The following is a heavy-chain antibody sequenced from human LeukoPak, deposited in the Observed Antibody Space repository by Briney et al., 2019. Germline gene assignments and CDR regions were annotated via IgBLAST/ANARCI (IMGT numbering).Heavy chain of an antibody. CDR2: INHSGST. CDR1: GGSFCGYY. Sequence: SETLCLTCAVYGGSFCGYYWSWMRHPPGKGLEWIGEINHSGSTNYNPSLKSRVTISVDTSKNQFSLKLSSVTAADTAVYYCSLGPNIDYWGQGTLVTVSS. CDR3: SLGPNIDY. J-gene: IGHJ4*02. V-gene: IGHV4-34*01.